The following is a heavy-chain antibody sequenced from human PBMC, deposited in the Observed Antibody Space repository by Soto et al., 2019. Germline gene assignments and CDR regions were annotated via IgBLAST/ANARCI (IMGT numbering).Heavy chain of an antibody. J-gene: IGHJ6*02. V-gene: IGHV1-69*12. D-gene: IGHD1-1*01. CDR1: GGTFRNSA. CDR3: ARDNDRPQLGGNYYYILDV. Sequence: QVQLEQSGAEVKKPGSSVKVSCKASGGTFRNSAISWVRQAPGQGLGWMGGIMPIFRTPDYAQKFQGRVTITADEATSTAYMELSGLRSDDTAVYFCARDNDRPQLGGNYYYILDVWGHGTTVTVSS. CDR2: IMPIFRTP.